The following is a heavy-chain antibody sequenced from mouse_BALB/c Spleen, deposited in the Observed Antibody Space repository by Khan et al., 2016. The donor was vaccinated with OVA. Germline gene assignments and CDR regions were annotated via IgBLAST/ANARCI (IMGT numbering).Heavy chain of an antibody. Sequence: VQLKQSGPELVKPGASVKVSCKASGYSFTDYNMFWVKQSHGKSLEWIGYIDPNNGGASSNQKFKGKATLTVDKSSSTAFMHLNSLTSEDSAVFYCARTDYYGSSYYFDYWGQGTTLTVSS. CDR1: GYSFTDYN. D-gene: IGHD1-1*01. J-gene: IGHJ2*01. V-gene: IGHV1S135*01. CDR2: IDPNNGGA. CDR3: ARTDYYGSSYYFDY.